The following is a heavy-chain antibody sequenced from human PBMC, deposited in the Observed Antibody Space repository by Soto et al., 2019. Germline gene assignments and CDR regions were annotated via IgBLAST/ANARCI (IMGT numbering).Heavy chain of an antibody. Sequence: PSETLSLTCAVYGGSFSGYYWSWIRQPPGKGLEWIGEMSHSGGTNFNPSLKSRVTISVDTSKNQFSLKMSFVTAADTALYYCARVERGTATTVVDAFDIWGPGTMVTVSS. CDR3: ARVERGTATTVVDAFDI. V-gene: IGHV4-34*01. J-gene: IGHJ3*02. CDR2: MSHSGGT. D-gene: IGHD1-1*01. CDR1: GGSFSGYY.